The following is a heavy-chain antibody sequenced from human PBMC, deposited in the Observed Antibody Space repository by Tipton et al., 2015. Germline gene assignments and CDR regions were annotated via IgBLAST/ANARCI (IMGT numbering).Heavy chain of an antibody. V-gene: IGHV4-61*01. CDR1: GGSVSTSNYY. J-gene: IGHJ5*02. CDR3: ARTKYYGLRWYFDP. Sequence: TLSLTCTVSGGSVSTSNYYWGWIRQPPGKGLEWIGYIYYSGSTNYNPSLKSRVTISVDTSKTQFSLKMSSVTASDTAVYYCARTKYYGLRWYFDPWGKGTQVTVSS. CDR2: IYYSGST. D-gene: IGHD4-23*01.